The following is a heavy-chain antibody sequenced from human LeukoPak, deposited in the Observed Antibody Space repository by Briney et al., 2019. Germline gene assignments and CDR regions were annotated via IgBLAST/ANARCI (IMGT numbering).Heavy chain of an antibody. D-gene: IGHD2/OR15-2a*01. CDR2: IGPHSTFT. V-gene: IGHV1-2*02. CDR3: VREGEGPLSKDFDY. J-gene: IGHJ4*02. Sequence: ASMKVSCKSSGFTYTDHYIHWVRQGPGQGLEWMGYIGPHSTFTSSPQEFQGRVTMTRDASMSTAYMELTRLTSDDTAVYYCVREGEGPLSKDFDYWGQGTLVTVSS. CDR1: GFTYTDHY.